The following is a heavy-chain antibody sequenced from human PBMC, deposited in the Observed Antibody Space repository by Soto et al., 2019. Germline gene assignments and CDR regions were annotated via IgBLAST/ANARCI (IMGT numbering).Heavy chain of an antibody. CDR1: GFTFSSYG. Sequence: QVQLVESGGGVVQPGRSLRLSCAASGFTFSSYGIHWVRQAPGKGLEWVALISYDGTDKYYADSVKGRFTISRDNSKNTLYLQMSSLGPEDTGVYYCVKERYAQLWLEDYGMDVWGQGTTVTV. D-gene: IGHD5-18*01. CDR3: VKERYAQLWLEDYGMDV. J-gene: IGHJ6*02. CDR2: ISYDGTDK. V-gene: IGHV3-30*18.